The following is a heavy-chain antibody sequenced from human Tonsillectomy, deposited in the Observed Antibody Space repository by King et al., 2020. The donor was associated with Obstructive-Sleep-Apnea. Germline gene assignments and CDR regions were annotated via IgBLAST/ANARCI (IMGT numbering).Heavy chain of an antibody. CDR1: GGSISSGGYY. D-gene: IGHD4-17*01. V-gene: IGHV4-31*03. Sequence: VQLQESGPGLVKPSQTPSLTCTVSGGSISSGGYYWSWIRQHPGKGLEWIGYIYYSGSTYYNPSLKSRVTISVDTSKNQFSLKLSSVTAADTAVYYCARDGYGDYAYFDLWGRGTLVTVSS. CDR3: ARDGYGDYAYFDL. CDR2: IYYSGST. J-gene: IGHJ2*01.